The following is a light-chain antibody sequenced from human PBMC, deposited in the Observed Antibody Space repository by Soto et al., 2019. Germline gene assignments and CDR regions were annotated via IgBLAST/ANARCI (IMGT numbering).Light chain of an antibody. CDR2: AAS. Sequence: DIQLTQSPSFLSASVGDRVTITCRASQGISSYLAWYQQKPGKAPKLLIYAASTLQSGVPSRFSGSGSGTEFTLTISSLQPEDCATYCCQQLNSYPPVFGGGTKVEIK. CDR1: QGISSY. CDR3: QQLNSYPPV. J-gene: IGKJ4*01. V-gene: IGKV1-9*01.